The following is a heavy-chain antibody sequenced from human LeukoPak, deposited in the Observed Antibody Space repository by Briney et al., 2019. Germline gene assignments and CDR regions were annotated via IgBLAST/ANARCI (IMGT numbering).Heavy chain of an antibody. D-gene: IGHD3-22*01. J-gene: IGHJ4*02. Sequence: PGGSLRLSCATSGFTFNNHTMSWVRQAPGKGLEWVSAITGTYGNTYYADSVKGRFTISRDKSKNMLYLQMNSLRAEDTALYYRAKNYDRGANDYWGQGTLVTVST. CDR2: ITGTYGNT. CDR1: GFTFNNHT. CDR3: AKNYDRGANDY. V-gene: IGHV3-23*01.